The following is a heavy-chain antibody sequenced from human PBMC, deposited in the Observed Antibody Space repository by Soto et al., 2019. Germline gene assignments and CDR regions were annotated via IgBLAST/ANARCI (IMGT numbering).Heavy chain of an antibody. CDR1: GGTFSSYA. V-gene: IGHV1-69*01. CDR2: IIPIFGTA. D-gene: IGHD3-3*01. Sequence: QVQLVQSGAEVKNPGSSVKVSCKASGGTFSSYAISWVRQAPGQGLGWMGGIIPIFGTANYAQKFQGRVTITPDDSTNTAYIELCSKKSEETAVYCCARGGEDGDFRHVGNCFGRWGQRTQVTVLS. J-gene: IGHJ5*02. CDR3: ARGGEDGDFRHVGNCFGR.